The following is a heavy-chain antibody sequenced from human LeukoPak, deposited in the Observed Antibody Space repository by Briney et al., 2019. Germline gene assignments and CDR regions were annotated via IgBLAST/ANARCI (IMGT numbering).Heavy chain of an antibody. Sequence: SETLFLTCTVPGDSINYYYWNWIRQPPGKGLEWIGYIYYRGFTNYNPSLKSRVSTSIDTSKKQFSLKLSSVTAADTAIYYCAGVFSGRRPFELWGKGTLVTVSS. CDR3: AGVFSGRRPFEL. J-gene: IGHJ4*02. D-gene: IGHD3-10*01. V-gene: IGHV4-59*01. CDR2: IYYRGFT. CDR1: GDSINYYY.